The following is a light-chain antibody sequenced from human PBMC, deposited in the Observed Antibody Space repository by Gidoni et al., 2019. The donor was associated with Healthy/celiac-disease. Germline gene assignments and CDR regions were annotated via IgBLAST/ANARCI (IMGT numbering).Light chain of an antibody. CDR1: QRVSSN. J-gene: IGKJ1*01. CDR3: QQYKNWPRT. Sequence: DIVMTQSPATPSVSPGERATLSCRASQRVSSNLAWYQQKPGQAPRLLIYGASTRATVIPARFSGSGSGTEFTLTISSLQSEDFAVYYCQQYKNWPRTFGQGTKVEIK. CDR2: GAS. V-gene: IGKV3-15*01.